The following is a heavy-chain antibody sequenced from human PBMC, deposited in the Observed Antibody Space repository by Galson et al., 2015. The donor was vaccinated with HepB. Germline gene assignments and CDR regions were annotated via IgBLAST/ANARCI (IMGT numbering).Heavy chain of an antibody. CDR1: GFTVNTNY. J-gene: IGHJ5*02. CDR2: IYSGGET. V-gene: IGHV3-53*01. D-gene: IGHD3-22*01. Sequence: SLRLSCAASGFTVNTNYMGWVRQAPGKGLEWVSVIYSGGETYYADSVKGRLSISRDNSKNTLYLQMKSLRGEDTAVYYCVRAQILNYHDSSAVPYHWGQGTLVTVSS. CDR3: VRAQILNYHDSSAVPYH.